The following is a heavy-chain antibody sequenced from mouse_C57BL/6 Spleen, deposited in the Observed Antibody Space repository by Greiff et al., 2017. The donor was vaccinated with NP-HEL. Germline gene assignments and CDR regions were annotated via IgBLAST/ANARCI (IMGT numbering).Heavy chain of an antibody. D-gene: IGHD2-4*01. V-gene: IGHV1-66*01. Sequence: QLQQSGPELVKPGASVKISCKASGYSFTSYYIHWVKQRPGQGLEWIGWIYPGSGNTKYNEKFKGKATLTADTSSSTAYMQLSSLTSEDSAVYYCARGVSDYDGFAYWGQGTLVTVSA. CDR2: IYPGSGNT. CDR3: ARGVSDYDGFAY. J-gene: IGHJ3*01. CDR1: GYSFTSYY.